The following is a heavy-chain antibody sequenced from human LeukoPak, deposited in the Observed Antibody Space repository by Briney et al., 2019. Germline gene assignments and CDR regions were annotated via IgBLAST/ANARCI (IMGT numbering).Heavy chain of an antibody. CDR3: AGVYLLRYWFDP. CDR2: IYHSGST. J-gene: IGHJ5*02. Sequence: SKTLSLTCAVSGGSISSGGYSWSWIRQPPGKGLEWIGYIYHSGSTYYNPSLKSRVTISVDRSKNQFSLKLSSVTAADTAVYYCAGVYLLRYWFDPWGQGTLVTVSS. V-gene: IGHV4-30-2*01. CDR1: GGSISSGGYS. D-gene: IGHD1-26*01.